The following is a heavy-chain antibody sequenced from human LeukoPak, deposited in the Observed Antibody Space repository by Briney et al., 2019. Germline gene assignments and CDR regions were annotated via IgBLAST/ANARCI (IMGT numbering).Heavy chain of an antibody. Sequence: SETLSLTCTASGFSISGNYMTWIRQPPGKGLEWIGLISDTGDTDYNPSLKSRLTISADTSKSQLSLSLSSVTAADTALYYCARVFRGVVTSNWFDPWGQGTLVTVSS. CDR1: GFSISGNY. D-gene: IGHD3-3*01. J-gene: IGHJ5*02. V-gene: IGHV4-59*01. CDR3: ARVFRGVVTSNWFDP. CDR2: ISDTGDT.